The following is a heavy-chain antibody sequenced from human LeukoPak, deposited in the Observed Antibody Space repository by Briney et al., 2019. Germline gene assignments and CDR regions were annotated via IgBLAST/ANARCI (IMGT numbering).Heavy chain of an antibody. V-gene: IGHV5-51*01. J-gene: IGHJ4*02. CDR1: GYSFTSYW. CDR2: IYPGDSDT. CDR3: ARRYSDSQIDY. D-gene: IGHD4-11*01. Sequence: GESLKLSCKGSGYSFTSYWIAWVRRMPGKGLEWMGVIYPGDSDTRYSPSFQGQVTFSADKSIGTAYMQWSSLKAADTAMYYCARRYSDSQIDYWGQGTLVTVSS.